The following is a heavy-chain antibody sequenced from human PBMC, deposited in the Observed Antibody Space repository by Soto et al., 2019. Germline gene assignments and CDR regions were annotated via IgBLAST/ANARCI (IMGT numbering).Heavy chain of an antibody. J-gene: IGHJ6*02. CDR1: GFTFSSNG. CDR2: IWSDGSNK. Sequence: GGSLRLSCTASGFTFSSNGMHWVHQAPGKGLEWVAVIWSDGSNKYYADSVKGRFTIFRDNSKSTLYLQMNGLRAEDTAVYYCARDGSNKPGFYYGMDVWGQGTTVTVSS. D-gene: IGHD6-13*01. CDR3: ARDGSNKPGFYYGMDV. V-gene: IGHV3-33*01.